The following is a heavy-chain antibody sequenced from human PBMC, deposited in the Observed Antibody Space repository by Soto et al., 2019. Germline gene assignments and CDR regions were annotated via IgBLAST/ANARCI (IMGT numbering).Heavy chain of an antibody. V-gene: IGHV3-74*01. D-gene: IGHD1-1*01. CDR3: AREADWTTDY. CDR2: ITGDGSST. Sequence: GGSLRLSCGASGFNFSTYKMHWVRQGPGEGLVWVSRITGDGSSTNYADSVRGRFTISRDNAKNILYLQMNSLRVDDTAVYYCAREADWTTDYWGQGTMVTVSS. CDR1: GFNFSTYK. J-gene: IGHJ4*02.